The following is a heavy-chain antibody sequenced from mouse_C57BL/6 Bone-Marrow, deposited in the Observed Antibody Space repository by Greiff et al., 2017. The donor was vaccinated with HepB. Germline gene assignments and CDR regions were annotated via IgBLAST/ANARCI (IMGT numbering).Heavy chain of an antibody. CDR3: ARGITTVHWYFDV. CDR2: ISYDGSN. D-gene: IGHD1-1*01. CDR1: GYSITSGYY. V-gene: IGHV3-6*01. Sequence: EVHLVESGPGLVKPSQSLSLTCSVTGYSITSGYYWNWIRQFPGNKLEWMGYISYDGSNNYNPSLKNRISITRDTSKNQFFLKLNSVTTEDTATYYCARGITTVHWYFDVWGTGTTVTVSS. J-gene: IGHJ1*03.